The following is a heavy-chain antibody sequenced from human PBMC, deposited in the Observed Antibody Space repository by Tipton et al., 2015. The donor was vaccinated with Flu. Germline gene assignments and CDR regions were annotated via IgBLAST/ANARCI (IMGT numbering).Heavy chain of an antibody. CDR1: GFTFSSYA. J-gene: IGHJ4*02. CDR2: ISGSGGST. Sequence: SLRFSCAASGFTFSSYAMSWVRQAPGKGLEWVSAISGSGGSTYYADSVKGRFTISRDNSKNTLYLQMNSLRAEDTAVYYCAKDGFGAAAGPGGYYFDYWGQGTLVTVSS. CDR3: AKDGFGAAAGPGGYYFDY. D-gene: IGHD6-13*01. V-gene: IGHV3-23*01.